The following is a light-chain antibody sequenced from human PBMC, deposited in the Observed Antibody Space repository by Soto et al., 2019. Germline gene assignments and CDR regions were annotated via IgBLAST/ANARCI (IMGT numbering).Light chain of an antibody. CDR1: QSISSY. J-gene: IGKJ1*01. CDR3: QQSYSSKWT. Sequence: DIQMTQSPCSLSASVVDRVTITCRASQSISSYLNWYQQKPGNAPNLLIYAASSLQSGVPSRFSGSGSGTDFTLTISSLQPEDFATYYCQQSYSSKWTFGQGTKVDIK. V-gene: IGKV1-39*01. CDR2: AAS.